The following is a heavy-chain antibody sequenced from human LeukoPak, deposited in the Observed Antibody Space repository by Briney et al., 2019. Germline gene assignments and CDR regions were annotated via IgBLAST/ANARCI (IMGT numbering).Heavy chain of an antibody. CDR1: GFTLSSYA. V-gene: IGHV3-23*01. Sequence: PGGSLRLSCAASGFTLSSYAMNWVRQAPGKGLEWVSAISGNGYPYYADSVKGRFTISRDNSKNTLYLQMNSLRAEDTAVYYCVRDQGGAVSYWGQGTLVTVSS. CDR3: VRDQGGAVSY. CDR2: ISGNGYP. J-gene: IGHJ4*02. D-gene: IGHD3-16*01.